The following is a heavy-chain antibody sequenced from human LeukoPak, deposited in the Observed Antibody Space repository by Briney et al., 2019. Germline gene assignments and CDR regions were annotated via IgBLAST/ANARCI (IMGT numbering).Heavy chain of an antibody. Sequence: SQTLSLTCTVSGGSISSGSFFWSWIRQPAGKGLEWFGRIHTSGSTNYNPSLKSRVTISVDTSKNQISLNLSSVTAADTAVYYCAGVVAYCTSINCYPVDFDYWGQGTLVTVSS. CDR2: IHTSGST. CDR3: AGVVAYCTSINCYPVDFDY. J-gene: IGHJ4*02. CDR1: GGSISSGSFF. D-gene: IGHD2-2*01. V-gene: IGHV4-61*02.